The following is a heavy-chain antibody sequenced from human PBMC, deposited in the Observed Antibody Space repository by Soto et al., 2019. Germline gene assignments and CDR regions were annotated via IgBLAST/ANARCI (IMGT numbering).Heavy chain of an antibody. CDR2: INHGGTA. CDR3: ARGVAPRGVTVTPTDDAFDI. Sequence: SETLSLTCAVHGGSFTGFYWDWVRQPPGKGLEWIGEINHGGTANYNPSLKSRVSISVDMSKSQFSLKLTSVTAEDTALYFCARGVAPRGVTVTPTDDAFDIWGQGTMVTVSS. V-gene: IGHV4-34*01. J-gene: IGHJ3*02. CDR1: GGSFTGFY. D-gene: IGHD4-17*01.